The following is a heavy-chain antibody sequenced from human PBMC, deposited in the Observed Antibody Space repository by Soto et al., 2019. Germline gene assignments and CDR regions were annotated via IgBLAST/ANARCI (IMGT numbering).Heavy chain of an antibody. CDR1: GGSISSGGYY. V-gene: IGHV4-31*03. CDR2: IYYSGST. Sequence: SETLSLTCTVSGGSISSGGYYWSWIRQHPGKGLEWIGYIYYSGSTYYNPSLKSRVTISVDTSKNQFSLKLSSVTAADTAVYYCATIVNYDILTGSPKYYFDYWGQGALVTVSS. CDR3: ATIVNYDILTGSPKYYFDY. J-gene: IGHJ4*02. D-gene: IGHD3-9*01.